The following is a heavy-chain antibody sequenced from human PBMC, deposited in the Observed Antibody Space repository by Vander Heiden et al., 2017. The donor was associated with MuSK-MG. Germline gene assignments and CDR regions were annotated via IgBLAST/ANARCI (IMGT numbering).Heavy chain of an antibody. J-gene: IGHJ6*03. CDR1: GFMFSRHR. CDR2: ITTTSGTL. V-gene: IGHV3-48*01. Sequence: EVQLLESGGGLAHPGGSLRRSCEASGFMFSRHRRNWVRQAPGKGPEWISSITTTSGTLRYADSVKGRFTISRDNAKNAVSLQMNCLRAEDTAVYHCARDSGGYWSGGNCYYYYIDVWGRGTKVTVSS. CDR3: ARDSGGYWSGGNCYYYYIDV. D-gene: IGHD2-15*01.